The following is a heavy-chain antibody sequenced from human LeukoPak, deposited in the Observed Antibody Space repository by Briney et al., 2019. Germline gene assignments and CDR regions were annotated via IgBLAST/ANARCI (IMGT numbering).Heavy chain of an antibody. D-gene: IGHD6-13*01. V-gene: IGHV3-23*01. CDR1: GFTFSSYA. CDR2: ISGSGGST. J-gene: IGHJ4*02. Sequence: GGSLRLSCAASGFTFSSYAMSWVRQAPGKGLEWVSAISGSGGSTYYADSVRGRFTISRDNSKNTLYLQMNSLRAEDTAVYYCAAVLYSSSWLNWGQGTLVTVSS. CDR3: AAVLYSSSWLN.